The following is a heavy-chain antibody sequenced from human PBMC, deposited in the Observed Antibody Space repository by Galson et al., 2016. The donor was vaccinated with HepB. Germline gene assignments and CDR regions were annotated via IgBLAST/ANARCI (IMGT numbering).Heavy chain of an antibody. Sequence: SLRLSCAASGFTVSDNYMSWVRQAPGKGLEWVSTIYTGGSTFYADSGKGRFTISGDNSKNTLYLQMSGLRAGDTARYYCARDTTFYYGSADWGQGTLVTVSS. CDR3: ARDTTFYYGSAD. D-gene: IGHD3-10*01. V-gene: IGHV3-66*01. CDR1: GFTVSDNY. J-gene: IGHJ4*02. CDR2: IYTGGST.